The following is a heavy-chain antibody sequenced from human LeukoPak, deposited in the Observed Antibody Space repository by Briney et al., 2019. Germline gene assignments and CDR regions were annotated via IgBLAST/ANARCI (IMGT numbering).Heavy chain of an antibody. CDR1: GGSINSY. J-gene: IGHJ1*01. CDR3: ARVGIGQH. D-gene: IGHD2-15*01. V-gene: IGHV4-38-2*02. CDR2: IYHSGST. Sequence: SETLSLTCTVSGGSINSYWGWIRQPPGKGLEWIGSIYHSGSTYYNPSLKSRVTISVDTSKNQFSLKLSSVTAADTAVYYCARVGIGQHWGQGTLVTVSS.